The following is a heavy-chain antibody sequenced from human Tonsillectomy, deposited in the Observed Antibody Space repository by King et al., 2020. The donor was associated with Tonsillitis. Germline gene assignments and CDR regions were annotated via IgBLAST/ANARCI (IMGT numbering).Heavy chain of an antibody. CDR3: ARDRAAGTFDV. J-gene: IGHJ4*02. CDR2: IIPISGTA. V-gene: IGHV1-69*01. CDR1: AGTLSSYA. Sequence: VQLVESGAEVKKPGSSVKVSCKASAGTLSSYAISWVRQAPGHGPEWMGGIIPISGTANHAQKFQGRVTLTADESTSTAYMELRSLRSGDTAVYYCARDRAAGTFDVWGQGTLVTVSS. D-gene: IGHD6-13*01.